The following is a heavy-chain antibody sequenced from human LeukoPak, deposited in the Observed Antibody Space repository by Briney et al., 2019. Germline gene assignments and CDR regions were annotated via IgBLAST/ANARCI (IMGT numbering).Heavy chain of an antibody. Sequence: SLKISCKCSGYGFTNYWIGLVRQMPGKGLEWMGIIYPCYSDTRYSPSFQSQVSISADESIRTAYLQWSSLSSSDIAMYYCARYKYSTDYWGQGTLVPVSS. J-gene: IGHJ4*02. D-gene: IGHD5-18*01. V-gene: IGHV5-51*01. CDR1: GYGFTNYW. CDR3: ARYKYSTDY. CDR2: IYPCYSDT.